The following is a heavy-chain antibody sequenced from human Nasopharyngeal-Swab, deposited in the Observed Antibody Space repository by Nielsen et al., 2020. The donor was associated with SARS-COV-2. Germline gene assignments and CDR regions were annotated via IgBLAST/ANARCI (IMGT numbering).Heavy chain of an antibody. D-gene: IGHD2-15*01. Sequence: VHQAPGKGLEWVALIWFDGSSTYYADSVKGRFTISRDNSKNTLYLQMNSLRAEDTAVYYCARALLPTLRTLYYYYYGMDVWGQGTTVTVSS. CDR3: ARALLPTLRTLYYYYYGMDV. V-gene: IGHV3-33*01. J-gene: IGHJ6*02. CDR2: IWFDGSST.